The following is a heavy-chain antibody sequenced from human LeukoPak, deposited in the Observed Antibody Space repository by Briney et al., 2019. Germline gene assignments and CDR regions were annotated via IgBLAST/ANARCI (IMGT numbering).Heavy chain of an antibody. Sequence: GGSLRLSCAASGFTFSSYWMSWVRQAPGKGLEWVANIKQDGSEKYYVDSVKGRFTISRDNAKNSLYLQMNSLRAEDTAVYYCARTPTFDFWSGYYRDYWGQGTLVTVSS. CDR2: IKQDGSEK. CDR1: GFTFSSYW. D-gene: IGHD3-3*01. J-gene: IGHJ4*02. V-gene: IGHV3-7*01. CDR3: ARTPTFDFWSGYYRDY.